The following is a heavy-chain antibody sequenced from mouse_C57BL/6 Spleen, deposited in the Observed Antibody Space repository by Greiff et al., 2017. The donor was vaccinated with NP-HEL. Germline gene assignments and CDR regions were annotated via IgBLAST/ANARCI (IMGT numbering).Heavy chain of an antibody. CDR1: GFSLTSYA. J-gene: IGHJ4*01. CDR3: ARNLGVYDYDYAMDY. V-gene: IGHV2-9-1*01. CDR2: IWTGGGT. D-gene: IGHD2-4*01. Sequence: VKLVESGPGLVAPSQSLSITCTVSGFSLTSYAISWVRQPPGKGLEWLGVIWTGGGTNYNSALKSRLSISKDNSKSQVFLKMNSLQTDDTARYYCARNLGVYDYDYAMDYWGQGTSVTVSS.